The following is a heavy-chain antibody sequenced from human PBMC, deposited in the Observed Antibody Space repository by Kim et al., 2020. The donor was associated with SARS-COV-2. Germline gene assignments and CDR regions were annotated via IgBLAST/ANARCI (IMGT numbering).Heavy chain of an antibody. CDR3: EKDLHYYSAMDV. V-gene: IGHV3-23*01. D-gene: IGHD3-22*01. Sequence: GSLRLSCAASGFNFRSNAMSWVRQAPGKGPEWVSGIGSDGSAHYADSVRGRFTISRDTYRNTLYLELNSLSAEDTALYYCEKDLHYYSAMDVWGQGATVTVSS. CDR1: GFNFRSNA. CDR2: IGSDGSA. J-gene: IGHJ6*02.